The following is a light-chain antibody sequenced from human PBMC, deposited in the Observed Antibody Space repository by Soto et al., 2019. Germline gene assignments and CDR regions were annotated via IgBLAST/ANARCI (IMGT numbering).Light chain of an antibody. Sequence: IQMTQSPSSMSASVGDRVTITCRASQSVSSSLNWYQQKPGKAPKLLIYAASSLQTGVPSRLSGSGSGTDFTLTISSLQPEDFATYYCQQSDRTPPTFGQGTKVDIK. CDR1: QSVSSS. CDR2: AAS. CDR3: QQSDRTPPT. V-gene: IGKV1-39*01. J-gene: IGKJ1*01.